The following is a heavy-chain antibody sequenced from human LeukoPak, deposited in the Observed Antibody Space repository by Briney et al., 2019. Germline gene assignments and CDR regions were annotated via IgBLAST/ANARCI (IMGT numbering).Heavy chain of an antibody. D-gene: IGHD1/OR15-1a*01. J-gene: IGHJ4*02. Sequence: GGSLRLSCAASGFTFSSHWMHWVRQAPGKGLEWVAVISYDGSNKYYADSVKGRFTISRDNSKNTLYLQMNSLRAEDTAVYYCARGEQQFDYWGQGTLVTVSS. CDR1: GFTFSSHW. CDR2: ISYDGSNK. CDR3: ARGEQQFDY. V-gene: IGHV3-30-3*01.